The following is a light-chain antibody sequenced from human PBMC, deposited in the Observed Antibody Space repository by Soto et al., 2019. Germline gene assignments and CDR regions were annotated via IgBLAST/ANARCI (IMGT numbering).Light chain of an antibody. J-gene: IGLJ2*01. Sequence: QSALTQPRSVSGSPGQSVTISCTGTSSDVGSYNYVSWYQQHPGKAPKLMIHEVSNRPSGVSNRFSGSKSGNTASLTISGLQAEDEADYYCCSFASGSTVVFGGGTKLTVL. V-gene: IGLV2-23*02. CDR1: SSDVGSYNY. CDR3: CSFASGSTVV. CDR2: EVS.